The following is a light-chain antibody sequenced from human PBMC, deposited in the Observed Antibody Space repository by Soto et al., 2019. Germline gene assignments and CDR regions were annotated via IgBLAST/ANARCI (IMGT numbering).Light chain of an antibody. CDR3: HQLSYSHVST. Sequence: DFQLTQSPSSLSASVGDRVTITCRASHSISSSLNWYQQKPGKAPRLLFYVASSLQREVPSRFSGSGSGTEFPLTLSRVLPEDFATYYCHQLSYSHVSTFGQGTHLEIK. CDR2: VAS. V-gene: IGKV1-39*01. J-gene: IGKJ2*01. CDR1: HSISSS.